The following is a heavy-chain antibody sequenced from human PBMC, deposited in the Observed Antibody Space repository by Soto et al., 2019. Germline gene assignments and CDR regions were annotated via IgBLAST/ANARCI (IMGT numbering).Heavy chain of an antibody. J-gene: IGHJ6*03. D-gene: IGHD2-21*02. CDR2: IPYSGST. Sequence: SSETLSLTCTVSGGSVTTYSWGWIRQPPGKELEWVGYIPYSGSTNYNPSLKSRVTISRVTSKNQFSLNLVSVTAADTAVYYCARASCYSYMDVWGKGTTVTVSS. V-gene: IGHV4-59*02. CDR1: GGSVTTYS. CDR3: ARASCYSYMDV.